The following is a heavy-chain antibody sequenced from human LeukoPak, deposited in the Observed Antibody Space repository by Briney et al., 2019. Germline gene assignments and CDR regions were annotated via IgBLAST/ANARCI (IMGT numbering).Heavy chain of an antibody. V-gene: IGHV3-23*01. CDR3: AKGWNLSDH. CDR1: GFTFSSYA. J-gene: IGHJ4*02. Sequence: GGSLRLSCAASGFTFSSYAMSWVRQAPGKGLEWVSTISGGGDPTHYADSVKGRFTISRDNSKHTLYLQINSMRADDTGVYCWAKGWNLSDHWGQGNLVAVSS. CDR2: ISGGGDPT. D-gene: IGHD1-1*01.